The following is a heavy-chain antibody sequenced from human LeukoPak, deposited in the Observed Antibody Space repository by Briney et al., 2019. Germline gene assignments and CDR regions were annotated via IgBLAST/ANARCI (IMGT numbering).Heavy chain of an antibody. CDR2: IYHSGST. CDR3: ARASYGSGSYYDDY. Sequence: SETLSLTCTVSGGSISTCYWSWIRQPPGKGLEWIGYIYHSGSTYYNPSLKSRVTISVDTSKNQFSLKLSSVTAADTAVYYCARASYGSGSYYDDYWGQGTLVTVSS. D-gene: IGHD3-10*01. J-gene: IGHJ4*02. V-gene: IGHV4-59*06. CDR1: GGSISTCY.